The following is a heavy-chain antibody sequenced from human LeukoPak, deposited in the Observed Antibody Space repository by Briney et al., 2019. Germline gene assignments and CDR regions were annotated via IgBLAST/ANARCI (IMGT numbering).Heavy chain of an antibody. CDR3: ARGDGSGSGRWFDP. CDR2: IYHTGST. V-gene: IGHV4-30-2*01. Sequence: PSETLSLTCTVSGASISSGTYSWSWIRQPPGAGLEWIGYIYHTGSTYYNPSLKSRVTISVDRSKNQFSLNLNSVTAADTALYYCARGDGSGSGRWFDPWGQGTLITVSS. D-gene: IGHD3-10*01. J-gene: IGHJ5*02. CDR1: GASISSGTYS.